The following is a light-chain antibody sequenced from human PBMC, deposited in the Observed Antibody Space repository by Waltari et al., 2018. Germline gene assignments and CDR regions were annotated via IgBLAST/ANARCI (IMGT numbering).Light chain of an antibody. CDR3: QQYNRWPRT. CDR1: QGLNNW. V-gene: IGKV1-5*03. CDR2: WAS. Sequence: DIQMTQSPSTLSASVGDRVTITCRASQGLNNWLAWYQQKPGEAPKLLIYWASSLQSGVPSRFSGSASGTEFTLTISNLQPDDFAIDYCQQYNRWPRTFGQGTKVEI. J-gene: IGKJ1*01.